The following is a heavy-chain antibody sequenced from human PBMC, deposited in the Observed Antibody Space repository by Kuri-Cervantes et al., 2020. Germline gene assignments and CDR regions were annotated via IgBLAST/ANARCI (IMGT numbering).Heavy chain of an antibody. D-gene: IGHD3-3*01. Sequence: GSLRLSCAVSGASVSGDANWSWVRQSPEKGLEWIGEIHHSGNSNYNPSLRSRVTMSIDTSKNQFSLKLSSVTAADTAVYYCARHSEAGRSYDFWSGYYERGWFDPWGQGTLVTVSS. J-gene: IGHJ5*02. CDR1: GASVSGDAN. CDR3: ARHSEAGRSYDFWSGYYERGWFDP. CDR2: IHHSGNS. V-gene: IGHV4-4*02.